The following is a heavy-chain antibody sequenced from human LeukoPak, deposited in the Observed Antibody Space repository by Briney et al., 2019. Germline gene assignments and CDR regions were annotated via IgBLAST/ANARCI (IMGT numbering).Heavy chain of an antibody. Sequence: GGSLRLSCPASGFTFSSYAMSWVRQAPGKGLEWVSAISGSGGSTYYADSVKGRFTISRDNSKNTLYLQMNSLRAEDTAVYYCAKWNRHYSDSSGPHFDYWDQGTLVTVSS. CDR2: ISGSGGST. D-gene: IGHD3-22*01. CDR3: AKWNRHYSDSSGPHFDY. V-gene: IGHV3-23*01. CDR1: GFTFSSYA. J-gene: IGHJ4*02.